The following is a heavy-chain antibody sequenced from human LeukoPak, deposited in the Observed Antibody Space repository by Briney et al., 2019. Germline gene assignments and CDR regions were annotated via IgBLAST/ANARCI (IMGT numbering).Heavy chain of an antibody. CDR2: IIPIFGTA. V-gene: IGHV1-69*13. CDR1: GGTFSSYA. CDR3: ARGRHFEQPFDY. Sequence: ASVKVSCKASGGTFSSYAISWVRQAPGQGLEWMGGIIPIFGTANYAQKFQGRVTITADESTSTAYMELSSLRSEDTAVYYCARGRHFEQPFDYWGQGTLVTVSS. J-gene: IGHJ4*02.